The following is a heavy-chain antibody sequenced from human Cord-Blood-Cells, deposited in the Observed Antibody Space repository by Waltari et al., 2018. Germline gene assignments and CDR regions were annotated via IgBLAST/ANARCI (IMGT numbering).Heavy chain of an antibody. D-gene: IGHD1-1*01. Sequence: QVQLQESGPGLVKPSETLSLTCTVSGGSISSYYWSWIRQPPGKGLEWIGYIYYSGSTNYNPSLKSRVTISVDTSKNQFSLKLSSVTAADTAVYYCARVRRAWNHWFDPWGQGTLVTVSS. V-gene: IGHV4-59*01. CDR3: ARVRRAWNHWFDP. J-gene: IGHJ5*02. CDR2: IYYSGST. CDR1: GGSISSYY.